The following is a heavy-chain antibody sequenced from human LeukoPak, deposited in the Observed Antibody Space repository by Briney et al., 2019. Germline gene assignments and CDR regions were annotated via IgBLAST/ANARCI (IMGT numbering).Heavy chain of an antibody. V-gene: IGHV3-11*04. CDR2: ISGSGSNI. CDR1: GFTFSDYY. CDR3: ARVRGSYANDY. Sequence: PGGSLRLSCAASGFTFSDYYMSWIRQAPGKGLEWISYISGSGSNIYYADSVKGRFTISRDNAKNSLYLQMNSLRAEDTAVYYCARVRGSYANDYWGQGTLVTVSS. D-gene: IGHD3-10*01. J-gene: IGHJ4*02.